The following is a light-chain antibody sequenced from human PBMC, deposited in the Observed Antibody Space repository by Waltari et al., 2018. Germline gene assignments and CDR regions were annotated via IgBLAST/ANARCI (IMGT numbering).Light chain of an antibody. J-gene: IGKJ2*03. CDR1: HGISSF. CDR2: GAS. V-gene: IGKV1-27*01. Sequence: DIQMTQSPPSLSASVGDRATITCRASHGISSFLAWYQQKPGKVPELLIYGASTLQSGVPSRFSGSGSGTDFTLTISSLQPEDVATYYCQNYNSAPYSFGQGTKLEI. CDR3: QNYNSAPYS.